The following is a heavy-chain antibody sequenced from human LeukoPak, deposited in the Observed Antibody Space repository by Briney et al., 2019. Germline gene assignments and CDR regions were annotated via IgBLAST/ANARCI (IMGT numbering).Heavy chain of an antibody. V-gene: IGHV3-73*01. J-gene: IGHJ4*02. CDR2: IRSKANSSAS. Sequence: GGSLRLSCAASGVTFSGSAMHWVRQASGKGLEWVGRIRSKANSSASAYAASVKGRFTISRDDSKNTAYLQMNSLKTEDTAVYYCTRQGPTVDYWGQGTLVTVSS. CDR1: GVTFSGSA. CDR3: TRQGPTVDY.